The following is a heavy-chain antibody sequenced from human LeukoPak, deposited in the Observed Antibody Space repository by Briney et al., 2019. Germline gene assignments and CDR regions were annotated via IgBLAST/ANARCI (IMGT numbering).Heavy chain of an antibody. CDR3: KNWGSYNESHYFDY. D-gene: IGHD1-26*01. V-gene: IGHV3-48*03. Sequence: PGGSLRLSCAASGFTFSSYEMNWIRQAPGKGLEWVSYISSSGSTIYYADSVKGRFTISRDNAKNSLYLQMNSLRAEDTAVYYCKNWGSYNESHYFDYWGQGTLVTVSS. J-gene: IGHJ4*02. CDR2: ISSSGSTI. CDR1: GFTFSSYE.